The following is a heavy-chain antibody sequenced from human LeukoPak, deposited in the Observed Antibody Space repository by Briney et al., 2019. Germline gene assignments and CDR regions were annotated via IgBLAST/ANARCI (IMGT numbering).Heavy chain of an antibody. J-gene: IGHJ4*02. CDR1: GGSFSGYY. D-gene: IGHD1-26*01. CDR3: ARGPSGSYSSVFDY. CDR2: INHSGST. Sequence: SETLSLTCAVYGGSFSGYYWSWIRQPPGKGLEWIGEINHSGSTNYNPSLKSRVTISVDTSKNQFSLKLSSVTAADTAVYYCARGPSGSYSSVFDYWGQGTLVTVSS. V-gene: IGHV4-34*01.